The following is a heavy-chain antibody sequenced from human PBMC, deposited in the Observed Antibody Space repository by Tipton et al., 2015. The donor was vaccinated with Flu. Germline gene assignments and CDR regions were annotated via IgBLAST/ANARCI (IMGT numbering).Heavy chain of an antibody. V-gene: IGHV1-2*05. CDR3: ARDHSRYASRGYHTQWFDP. CDR2: INPDSGGT. Sequence: QLVQSGAEAKNPGASLKVSCKASGYTFTGYYINWVRQAPGQGLEWMGRINPDSGGTNYAQKFQGRVTMTRDTSNNTAYKELSRLTSDDTGNYYCARDHSRYASRGYHTQWFDPRGQGTLVTVAS. CDR1: GYTFTGYY. D-gene: IGHD3-16*02. J-gene: IGHJ5*02.